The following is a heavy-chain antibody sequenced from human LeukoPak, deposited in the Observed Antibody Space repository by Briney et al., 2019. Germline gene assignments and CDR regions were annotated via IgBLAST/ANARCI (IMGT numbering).Heavy chain of an antibody. J-gene: IGHJ5*02. CDR1: GYTFTSYY. CDR2: INPSGGST. D-gene: IGHD6-13*01. Sequence: ASVKVSCKASGYTFTSYYMHWVRQAPRQGLEWMGIINPSGGSTSYAQKFQGRVTMARDTSTSTVYMELSSLRSEDTAVYYCARENGSTNWFDPWGQGTLVSVSS. V-gene: IGHV1-46*01. CDR3: ARENGSTNWFDP.